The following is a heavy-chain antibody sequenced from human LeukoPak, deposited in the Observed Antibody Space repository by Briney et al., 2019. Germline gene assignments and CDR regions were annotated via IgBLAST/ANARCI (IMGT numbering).Heavy chain of an antibody. CDR3: ARGIGIGTVPMVHANTDV. D-gene: IGHD2-8*01. V-gene: IGHV7-4-1*02. CDR2: INTNTGNP. Sequence: ASVKVSCKASGYTFTSYAMNWVRQAPGQGLEWMGWINTNTGNPTYAQGFTGRFVFSLDTSVSTTYLQISSLKPEDTAVYYCARGIGIGTVPMVHANTDVWSKGTTVTVSS. CDR1: GYTFTSYA. J-gene: IGHJ6*03.